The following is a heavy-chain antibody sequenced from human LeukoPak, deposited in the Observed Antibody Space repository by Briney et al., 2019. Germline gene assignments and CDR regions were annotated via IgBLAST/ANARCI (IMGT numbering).Heavy chain of an antibody. D-gene: IGHD4-23*01. V-gene: IGHV4-4*07. CDR1: GVSISSYY. J-gene: IGHJ6*02. Sequence: KTSETLSLTCTVSGVSISSYYWSWIRQPAVKGLEWIGRFYTSGSTNYNPSLKSRVTMSVDTSKNQFSLKLKSVTAADTAVYYCARDRTVVGTYYYYGMDVWGQGTTVTVSS. CDR3: ARDRTVVGTYYYYGMDV. CDR2: FYTSGST.